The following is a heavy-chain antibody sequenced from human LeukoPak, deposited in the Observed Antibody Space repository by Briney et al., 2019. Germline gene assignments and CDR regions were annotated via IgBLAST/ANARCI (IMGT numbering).Heavy chain of an antibody. D-gene: IGHD3-10*02. CDR3: AELGITMIGGV. J-gene: IGHJ6*04. V-gene: IGHV3-9*01. CDR2: ISWNSVNI. Sequence: PGGSLRLSCAASGFTFDDYAMHWVRQVTGKGLEWVSGISWNSVNIEYADAVKGRFTISRDNAKNSLYLQMNSLRAEDTAVYYCAELGITMIGGVWGKGTTVTISS. CDR1: GFTFDDYA.